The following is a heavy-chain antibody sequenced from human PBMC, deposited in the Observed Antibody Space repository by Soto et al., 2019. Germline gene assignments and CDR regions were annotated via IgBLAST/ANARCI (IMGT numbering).Heavy chain of an antibody. CDR2: MNPNSGNT. V-gene: IGHV1-8*01. CDR3: ARDFGYCSSTSCYRYLGWFDP. D-gene: IGHD2-2*03. CDR1: GYSFTSYD. J-gene: IGHJ5*02. Sequence: ASVKGSCKAAGYSFTSYDINLVRQATGQGLEWMGWMNPNSGNTGYAQKFQGRVTMTRNTSISTAYMELSSLRSEDTAVYYCARDFGYCSSTSCYRYLGWFDPWGQGTLVTLSS.